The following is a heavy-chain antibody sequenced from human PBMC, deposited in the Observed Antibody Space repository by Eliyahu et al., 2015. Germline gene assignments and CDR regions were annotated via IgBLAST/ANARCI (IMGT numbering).Heavy chain of an antibody. D-gene: IGHD2-2*01. Sequence: QVQLVESGGGLVKPGGSLRLSCAASGFTFSDYYMGWIRQAPGKGLEWVSYISSSSSYTNYADSVKGRFTISRDNAKNSLYLQMNSLRAEDTAVYYCARDLLVPAANNYYGMDVWGQGTTVTVSS. CDR1: GFTFSDYY. J-gene: IGHJ6*02. V-gene: IGHV3-11*06. CDR2: ISSSSSYT. CDR3: ARDLLVPAANNYYGMDV.